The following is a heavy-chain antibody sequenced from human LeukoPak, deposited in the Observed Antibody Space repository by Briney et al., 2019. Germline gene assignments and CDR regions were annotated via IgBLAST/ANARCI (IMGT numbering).Heavy chain of an antibody. CDR1: GGSISSYY. D-gene: IGHD5-24*01. CDR2: IYYSGST. CDR3: ARDIGRDGYNWRVYAFDI. J-gene: IGHJ3*02. V-gene: IGHV4-59*01. Sequence: SETLSLTCTVSGGSISSYYWSWIRQPPGKGLEWIGYIYYSGSTNYNPSLKSRVTISVDTSKNQFSLKLSSVTAADMAVYYCARDIGRDGYNWRVYAFDIWGQGTMVTVSS.